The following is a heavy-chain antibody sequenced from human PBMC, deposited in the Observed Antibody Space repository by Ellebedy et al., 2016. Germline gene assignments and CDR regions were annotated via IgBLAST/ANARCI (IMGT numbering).Heavy chain of an antibody. J-gene: IGHJ3*02. Sequence: GESLKISXAASGFIFSTYSMNWVRQAPGKGLEWVSYISSSSSSFFYADSVKGRFTISRDNARNSMSLQMNSLRVEDTAVYYCARVMVRGVRDVSAFDIWGQGTMVTVSS. CDR1: GFIFSTYS. CDR2: ISSSSSSF. D-gene: IGHD3-10*01. CDR3: ARVMVRGVRDVSAFDI. V-gene: IGHV3-48*01.